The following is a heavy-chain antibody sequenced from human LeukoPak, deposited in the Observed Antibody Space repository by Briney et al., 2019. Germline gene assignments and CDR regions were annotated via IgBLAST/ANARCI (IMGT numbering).Heavy chain of an antibody. CDR1: GYSISSGYY. CDR2: IYHSGST. D-gene: IGHD6-13*01. CDR3: ARLTGSSWELFDY. J-gene: IGHJ4*02. Sequence: SETLSLTCAVSGYSISSGYYWGWIRQPPGKGLEWIGSIYHSGSTYYNPSLKSRVTISVDTSKNQSSLKLSSVTAADTAVYYCARLTGSSWELFDYWGQGTLVTVSS. V-gene: IGHV4-38-2*01.